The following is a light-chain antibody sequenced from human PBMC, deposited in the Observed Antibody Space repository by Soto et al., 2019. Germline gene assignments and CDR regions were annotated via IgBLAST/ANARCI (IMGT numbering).Light chain of an antibody. Sequence: QSVLTQPASVSGSPGQSINISCTGTSSDVGGYNYVPWYQHHPGKAPKLIIYDVSNRPSGVSNPFSGSKSGNTASLTISGLQPEDEADYYCSSYTTSNTRQIVFGTGTKV. CDR2: DVS. J-gene: IGLJ1*01. CDR3: SSYTTSNTRQIV. CDR1: SSDVGGYNY. V-gene: IGLV2-14*03.